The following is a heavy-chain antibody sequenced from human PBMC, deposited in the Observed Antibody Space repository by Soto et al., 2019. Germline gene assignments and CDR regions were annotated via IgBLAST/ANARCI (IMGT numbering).Heavy chain of an antibody. Sequence: SVKVSCKASGGTFSSYAISWVRQAPGQGLEWMGGIIPIFGTANYAQKFQGRVTITGYESTSTAYMELSSLRSEDTAVYYCARVTGYSSGWDDAFDIWGQGTMVTVSS. V-gene: IGHV1-69*13. CDR2: IIPIFGTA. CDR1: GGTFSSYA. CDR3: ARVTGYSSGWDDAFDI. D-gene: IGHD6-19*01. J-gene: IGHJ3*02.